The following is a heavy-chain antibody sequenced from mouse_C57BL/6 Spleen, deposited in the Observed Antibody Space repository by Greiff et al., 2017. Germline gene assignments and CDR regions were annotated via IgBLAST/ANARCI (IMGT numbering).Heavy chain of an antibody. J-gene: IGHJ3*01. V-gene: IGHV1-82*01. D-gene: IGHD2-4*01. CDR1: GYAFSRSW. Sequence: VQLQQSGPELVKPGASVKISCKASGYAFSRSWLNWVKQRPGKGLEWIGRIYPGDGDTNYNGKFKGKATLTADKSSSTAYMQLSSLTSEDSAVYFCARCDYDWFAYWGQGTLVTVAA. CDR2: IYPGDGDT. CDR3: ARCDYDWFAY.